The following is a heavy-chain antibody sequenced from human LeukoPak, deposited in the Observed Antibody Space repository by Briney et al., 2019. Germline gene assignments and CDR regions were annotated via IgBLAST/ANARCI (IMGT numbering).Heavy chain of an antibody. J-gene: IGHJ3*02. CDR1: GFSVSTNF. D-gene: IGHD3-22*01. V-gene: IGHV3-66*01. CDR3: AKSFETGTYYGPNAFEI. CDR2: MYGDGST. Sequence: GGSLRLSCAASGFSVSTNFMTWVRQAPGKGLDWVSIMYGDGSTYNPDSVKGRFTISRDNSNNTVFLQMNSLRAEDTAVYYCAKSFETGTYYGPNAFEIWGQGTVLTVVS.